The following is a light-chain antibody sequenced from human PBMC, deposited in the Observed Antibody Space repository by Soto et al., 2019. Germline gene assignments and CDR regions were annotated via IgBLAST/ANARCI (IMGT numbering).Light chain of an antibody. J-gene: IGKJ4*01. CDR2: GAS. CDR3: QQRSTWPLT. V-gene: IGKV3-11*01. Sequence: LTQSPATLSVSQGERATLSCRASQSVSSNLAWYQQKPGQAPRLLIYGASTRATGIPARFSGSGSGTDFTLTISSLEPEDFAVYYCQQRSTWPLTFGGGTKVDVK. CDR1: QSVSSN.